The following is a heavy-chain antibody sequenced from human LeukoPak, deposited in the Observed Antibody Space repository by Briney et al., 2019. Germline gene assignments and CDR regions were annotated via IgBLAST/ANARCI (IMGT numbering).Heavy chain of an antibody. J-gene: IGHJ5*02. D-gene: IGHD6-19*01. CDR1: GFTFSSYA. Sequence: QPGGSLRLSCAASGFTFSSYAMSWVRQAPGKGLEWVSAISGSGGSTYYADSVKGRFTISRDNSKNTLYLQMNSLRAEDTAVYYCAALGREGWYRAVRFDPWGQGTLVTVSS. CDR2: ISGSGGST. CDR3: AALGREGWYRAVRFDP. V-gene: IGHV3-23*01.